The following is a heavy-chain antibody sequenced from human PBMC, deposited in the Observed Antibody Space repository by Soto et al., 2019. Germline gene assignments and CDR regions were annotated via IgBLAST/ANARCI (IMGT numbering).Heavy chain of an antibody. V-gene: IGHV3-64D*08. J-gene: IGHJ6*02. Sequence: GGSLRLSCAASGFSFSGYGMHWVRQAPGKGLEHVSAISSNGGSTYYADSVKGRFSISRDNSKNILYLQMSSLRVEDTAVYYCARDTRGIGFGVVTYYGMDVWGQGTTVTVSS. CDR3: ARDTRGIGFGVVTYYGMDV. CDR2: ISSNGGST. CDR1: GFSFSGYG. D-gene: IGHD3-3*01.